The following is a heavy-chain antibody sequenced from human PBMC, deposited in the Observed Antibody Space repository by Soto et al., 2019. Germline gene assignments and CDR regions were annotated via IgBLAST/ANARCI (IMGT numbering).Heavy chain of an antibody. CDR3: AGEGVTTSMSLPWMGYHYYGLDV. CDR1: GGTFSSHT. V-gene: IGHV1-69*12. CDR2: IMPMFGVT. J-gene: IGHJ6*02. Sequence: QVQLVQSGAEVKKPGSSVKVSCRASGGTFSSHTISWVRQAPGQGLEWMGGIMPMFGVTNYARKFQGRLTMTANESTTTAYMEVSRLTSEDTAVYYCAGEGVTTSMSLPWMGYHYYGLDVWSQGTTVIVSS. D-gene: IGHD1-26*01.